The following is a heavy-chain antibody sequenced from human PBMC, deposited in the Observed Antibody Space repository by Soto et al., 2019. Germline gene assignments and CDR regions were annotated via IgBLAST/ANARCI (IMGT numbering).Heavy chain of an antibody. CDR1: GFSFNTYA. V-gene: IGHV3-23*01. Sequence: EVQLLESGGNLVQPGGSLRLSCAASGFSFNTYAMSWVRQAPGKGLEWVSAISGSGGSTYYGDSVKGRFTISSDNSESTLYLQMNSLKAEDTAVYYCAKGVNYYDSSGYYSYYYNGMDVWGQGTTVTVSS. D-gene: IGHD3-22*01. CDR2: ISGSGGST. CDR3: AKGVNYYDSSGYYSYYYNGMDV. J-gene: IGHJ6*02.